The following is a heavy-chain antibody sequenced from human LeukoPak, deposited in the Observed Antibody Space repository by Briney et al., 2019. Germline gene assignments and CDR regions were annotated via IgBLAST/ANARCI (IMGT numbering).Heavy chain of an antibody. Sequence: SETLSLTCTVSGGSIFSYFWSWIRQPPGKGLEWIGYISHTGSTNYNPSLSSRVSISVDTSKNQFSLKLSSVTAADTALYYCAGAKQWLAFDYWGQGALVTVSS. CDR2: ISHTGST. V-gene: IGHV4-59*03. J-gene: IGHJ4*02. D-gene: IGHD6-19*01. CDR1: GGSIFSYF. CDR3: AGAKQWLAFDY.